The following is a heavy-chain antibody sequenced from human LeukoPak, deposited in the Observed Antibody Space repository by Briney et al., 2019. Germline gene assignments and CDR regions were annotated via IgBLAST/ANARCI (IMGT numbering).Heavy chain of an antibody. D-gene: IGHD1-26*01. CDR2: IYTSGST. CDR3: ARVLFADLSSRVGRGWFDP. Sequence: SQTLSLTCTVSGGSISSGSYYWSWIRQPAGKGLEWIGRIYTSGSTNYNPSLKSRVTISVDTSKNQCSLKLSSVTAADTAVYYCARVLFADLSSRVGRGWFDPWGQGTLVTVSS. J-gene: IGHJ5*02. CDR1: GGSISSGSYY. V-gene: IGHV4-61*02.